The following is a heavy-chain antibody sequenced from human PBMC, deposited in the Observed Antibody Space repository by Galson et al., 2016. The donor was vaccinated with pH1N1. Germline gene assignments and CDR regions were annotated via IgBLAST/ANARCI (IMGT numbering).Heavy chain of an antibody. V-gene: IGHV3-48*03. D-gene: IGHD5-24*01. J-gene: IGHJ3*02. CDR2: ISRSGSTI. CDR1: GFAFSSYE. Sequence: SLRLSCAASGFAFSSYEMNWVRQAPGKGLEWVSRISRSGSTIHYADSVKGRFTVSRDNAKNSLYLQMNSLRAEDTAVYYCAREGKRWLQFEAFDMWGQGTMVTVSS. CDR3: AREGKRWLQFEAFDM.